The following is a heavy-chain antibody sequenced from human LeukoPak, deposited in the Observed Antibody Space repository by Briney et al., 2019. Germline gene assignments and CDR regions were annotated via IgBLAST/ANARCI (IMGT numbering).Heavy chain of an antibody. CDR3: ARDLRWGGDCSSTSCPPDY. V-gene: IGHV1-18*01. CDR1: GYTFTSYG. CDR2: ISAYNGNT. J-gene: IGHJ4*02. Sequence: ASVKVSCKASGYTFTSYGISWVRLAPGQGLEWMGWISAYNGNTNYAQKLQGRVTMTTDTSTSTAYMELRSLRSDDTAVYYCARDLRWGGDCSSTSCPPDYWGQGTLVTVSS. D-gene: IGHD2-2*01.